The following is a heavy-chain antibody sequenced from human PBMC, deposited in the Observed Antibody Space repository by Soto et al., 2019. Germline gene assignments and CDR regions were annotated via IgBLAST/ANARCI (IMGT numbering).Heavy chain of an antibody. CDR1: GGSISSYY. CDR2: IYYSGST. Sequence: QVQLQESGPGLVKPSETLSLTCTVSGGSISSYYWSWIRQPPGKGLEWIGYIYYSGSTNYNPSLKSRVTISVDTSQSHLSLKLSSVTAADTAVYYCARVDWYFDLWGRGTLVTVSS. J-gene: IGHJ2*01. V-gene: IGHV4-59*08. CDR3: ARVDWYFDL.